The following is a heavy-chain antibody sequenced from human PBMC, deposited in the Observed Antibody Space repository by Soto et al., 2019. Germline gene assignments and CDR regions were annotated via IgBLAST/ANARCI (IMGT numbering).Heavy chain of an antibody. Sequence: GGSLRLSCAASGFTFSSYGMHWVRQAPGKGLEWVAVISYDGSNKYYADSVKGRFTISRDNSKNTLYLQMNSLRAEDTAVYYCAKSRRWNYVYYYGMDVWGQGTTVTVYS. CDR2: ISYDGSNK. J-gene: IGHJ6*02. V-gene: IGHV3-30*18. CDR3: AKSRRWNYVYYYGMDV. CDR1: GFTFSSYG. D-gene: IGHD1-7*01.